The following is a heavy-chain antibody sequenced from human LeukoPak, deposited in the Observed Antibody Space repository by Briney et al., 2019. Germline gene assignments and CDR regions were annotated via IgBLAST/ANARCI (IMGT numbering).Heavy chain of an antibody. CDR3: ATGGSGWFTYYFDY. Sequence: ASVKVSCKVSGYTLTELSMHWVRQAPGKGLEWMGGFDPEDGETIYAQKFQGRVTMTEGTSTDTAYMELSSLRSEDTAVYYCATGGSGWFTYYFDYWGQGTLVTVSS. D-gene: IGHD6-19*01. V-gene: IGHV1-24*01. CDR2: FDPEDGET. CDR1: GYTLTELS. J-gene: IGHJ4*02.